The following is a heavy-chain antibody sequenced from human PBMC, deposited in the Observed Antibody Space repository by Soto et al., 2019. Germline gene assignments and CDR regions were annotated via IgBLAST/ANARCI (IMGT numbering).Heavy chain of an antibody. CDR3: ARDRYITMIVPGRGTDAFDI. J-gene: IGHJ3*02. D-gene: IGHD3-22*01. CDR2: IYTSGST. Sequence: QVQLQESGPGLVKPSETLSLTCTVSGGSISSYYWSWIRQPAGKGLEWMGRIYTSGSTNYNPSLKRRVTTSVDTSKNQFSLKLSSVTAADTAVYYCARDRYITMIVPGRGTDAFDIWGQGTMVTVSS. V-gene: IGHV4-4*07. CDR1: GGSISSYY.